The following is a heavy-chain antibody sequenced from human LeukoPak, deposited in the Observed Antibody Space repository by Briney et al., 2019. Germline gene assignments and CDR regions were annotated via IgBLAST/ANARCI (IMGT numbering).Heavy chain of an antibody. V-gene: IGHV3-23*01. CDR1: GISLSNYA. CDR3: AKRGVVIRGLLVIGYHQEAYHYDF. CDR2: ISERGGST. D-gene: IGHD3-10*01. J-gene: IGHJ4*02. Sequence: GGSLRLSCVVSGISLSNYAMTWVRQAPGKGLERVSYISERGGSTTYADSVKGRFTISRDTSLNALYLQMNNLRAEDTAVYFCAKRGVVIRGLLVIGYHQEAYHYDFWGQGVLVTVSS.